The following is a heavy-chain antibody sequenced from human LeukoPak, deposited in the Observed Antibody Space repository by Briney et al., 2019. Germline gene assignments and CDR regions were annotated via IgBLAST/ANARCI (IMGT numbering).Heavy chain of an antibody. CDR2: INPNSGGT. D-gene: IGHD3-10*01. J-gene: IGHJ6*02. Sequence: ASVKVSCKASGYTFTGYYMHWVRQAPGQGLEWMGWINPNSGGTNYAQKFQGGVAMTRDTSISTAYMELSRLRSDDTAVYYCAREFSGNPGYYGMDVWGQGTTVTVSS. CDR3: AREFSGNPGYYGMDV. CDR1: GYTFTGYY. V-gene: IGHV1-2*02.